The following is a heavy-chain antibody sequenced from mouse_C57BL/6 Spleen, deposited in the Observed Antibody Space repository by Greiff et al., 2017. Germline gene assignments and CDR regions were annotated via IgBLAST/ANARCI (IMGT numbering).Heavy chain of an antibody. CDR3: ARQDTTVVATVDY. V-gene: IGHV5-6*02. J-gene: IGHJ2*01. CDR2: ISSGGSYT. CDR1: GFTFSSYG. Sequence: DVMLVESGGDLVKPGGSLKLSCAASGFTFSSYGMSWVRQTPDKRLEWVATISSGGSYTYSPDSVKGLFTISRDNAKNTLYLQMSSLKSEDTAMYYCARQDTTVVATVDYWGQGTTLTVSS. D-gene: IGHD1-1*01.